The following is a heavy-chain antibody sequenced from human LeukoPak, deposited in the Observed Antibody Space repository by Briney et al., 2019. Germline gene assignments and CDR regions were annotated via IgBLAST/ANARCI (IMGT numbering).Heavy chain of an antibody. CDR2: LYSDGNT. D-gene: IGHD2-15*01. V-gene: IGHV3-53*01. J-gene: IGHJ4*02. CDR1: AFTVITND. Sequence: PGGSLRLSCAASAFTVITNDMTWVRQAPGKGLEWVSVLYSDGNTKYADSVQGRFTISRDNSKNTLYLEMNSLSPDDTAVYSYARGVEPLAANILAYCGQGTLVTVSS. CDR3: ARGVEPLAANILAY.